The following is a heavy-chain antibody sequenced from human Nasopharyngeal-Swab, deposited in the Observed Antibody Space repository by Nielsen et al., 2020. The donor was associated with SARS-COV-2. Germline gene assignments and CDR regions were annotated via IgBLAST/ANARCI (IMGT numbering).Heavy chain of an antibody. CDR3: TRYPHQYYYGSGTYYWFDP. V-gene: IGHV3-74*01. CDR1: GFTFSSYW. CDR2: ISTDGSNT. D-gene: IGHD3-10*01. Sequence: GESLKISCAASGFTFSSYWMHWVRQVPGEGLFWVSRISTDGSNTLYADSVKGRFTISRDNAKNTVYLQMNSLRAEDTAVYYCTRYPHQYYYGSGTYYWFDPWGHGTLVTVSS. J-gene: IGHJ5*02.